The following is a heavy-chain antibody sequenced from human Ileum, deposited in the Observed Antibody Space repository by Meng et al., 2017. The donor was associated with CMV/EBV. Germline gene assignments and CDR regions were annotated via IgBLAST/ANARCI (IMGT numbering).Heavy chain of an antibody. CDR1: GGSISSGDYW. V-gene: IGHV4-30-4*08. CDR2: ISYSGST. Sequence: VHLQESGPGLVNPSQALSPPCIGSGGSISSGDYWWIWIRQPPGMGLEWIGYISYSGSTYYNPSLRSRVTVSVDTSNNQFSLDLRSGTAADTAVYYCARAVAGWYFDLWGRGTLVTVSS. D-gene: IGHD3-10*01. CDR3: ARAVAGWYFDL. J-gene: IGHJ2*01.